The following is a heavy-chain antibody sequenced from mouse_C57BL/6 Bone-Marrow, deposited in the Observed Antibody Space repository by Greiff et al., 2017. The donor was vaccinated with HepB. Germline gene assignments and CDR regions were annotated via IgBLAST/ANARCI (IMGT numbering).Heavy chain of an antibody. CDR2: ISSGSSTI. CDR1: GFTFSDYG. D-gene: IGHD2-4*01. V-gene: IGHV5-17*01. CDR3: ARPFYYDYDGDAMDY. J-gene: IGHJ4*01. Sequence: DVQLVESGGGLVKPGGSLKLSCAASGFTFSDYGMHWVRQAPEKGLEWVAYISSGSSTIYYADTVKGRFTISRDNAKNTLFLQMTSLRSEDTAMYYCARPFYYDYDGDAMDYWGQGTSVTVSS.